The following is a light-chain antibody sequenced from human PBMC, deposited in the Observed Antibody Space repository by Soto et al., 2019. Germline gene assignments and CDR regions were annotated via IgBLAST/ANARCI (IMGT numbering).Light chain of an antibody. CDR3: QQYGSSGT. J-gene: IGKJ1*01. CDR1: QSISSY. Sequence: EIVLTQSPATLSLPPGERATLSCRASQSISSYLAWYQQKPGQAPRLLIYGASSRATGIPDRFSGSGSGTDFTLTTSRLEPEDFAVYYCQQYGSSGTFGQGTKV. V-gene: IGKV3-20*01. CDR2: GAS.